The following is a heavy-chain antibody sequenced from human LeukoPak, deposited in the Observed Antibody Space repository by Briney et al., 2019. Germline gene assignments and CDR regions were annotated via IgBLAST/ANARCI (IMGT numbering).Heavy chain of an antibody. CDR2: ISAYNGNT. CDR3: AREVWNSRDTSGPLDP. CDR1: GYTFTSYG. Sequence: ASVKVSCKASGYTFTSYGITWVRQAPGQGLEWMGWISAYNGNTNYAQTFQGRVTMTTETSTSTAYMELRSLRSDDTAVYYCAREVWNSRDTSGPLDPWGQGTLVTVS. V-gene: IGHV1-18*01. D-gene: IGHD6-19*01. J-gene: IGHJ5*02.